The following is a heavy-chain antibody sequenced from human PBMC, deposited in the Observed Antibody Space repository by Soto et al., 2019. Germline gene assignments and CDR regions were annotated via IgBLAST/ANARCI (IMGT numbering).Heavy chain of an antibody. J-gene: IGHJ5*02. CDR2: ISGSGGST. CDR3: AKDPGYSSSWSNWFDP. Sequence: PGGSLRLSCAASGFTFSSYAMSWVRQAPGKGLEWVSAISGSGGSTYNADSVKGRFTTSRDNSKNTLYLQMNSLRAEDTAVYYCAKDPGYSSSWSNWFDPWGQGTLVTVSS. CDR1: GFTFSSYA. D-gene: IGHD6-13*01. V-gene: IGHV3-23*01.